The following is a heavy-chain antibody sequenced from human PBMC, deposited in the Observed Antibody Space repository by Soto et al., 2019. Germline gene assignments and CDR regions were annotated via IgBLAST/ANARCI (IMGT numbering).Heavy chain of an antibody. CDR2: INSDGSST. CDR3: ARDKSYALAV. CDR1: GFDFSNSW. J-gene: IGHJ6*02. V-gene: IGHV3-74*03. Sequence: EVQLVESGGGFVQPGGSLRLSCAASGFDFSNSWMHWVRQVPGKGLVWVSHINSDGSSTTYADSVKGRFTISRDNARNTVYLQLDSLRVEDTAVYYCARDKSYALAVWGQGTTVTVSS. D-gene: IGHD4-17*01.